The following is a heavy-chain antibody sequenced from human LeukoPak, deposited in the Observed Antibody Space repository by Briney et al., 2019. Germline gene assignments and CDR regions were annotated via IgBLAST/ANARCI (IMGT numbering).Heavy chain of an antibody. V-gene: IGHV3-23*01. J-gene: IGHJ4*02. CDR3: ARLAGGSGSYYLDY. CDR2: INANGINT. Sequence: PGGSLRLSCAASGFAFNFYAMSWVRQAPGKGLQWASTINANGINTYYADSVRGRFTISRDNAKNSVYLQMNSLRAEDTAVYYCARLAGGSGSYYLDYWGQGALVTVSS. CDR1: GFAFNFYA. D-gene: IGHD3-10*01.